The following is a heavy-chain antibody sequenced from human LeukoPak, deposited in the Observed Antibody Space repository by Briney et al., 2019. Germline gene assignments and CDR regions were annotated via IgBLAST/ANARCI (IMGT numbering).Heavy chain of an antibody. CDR1: GFTFSSYA. D-gene: IGHD3-3*01. CDR3: AKDPHFDFWSGYYPFDY. J-gene: IGHJ4*02. CDR2: ISYDGSNK. Sequence: GRSLRLSCAASGFTFSSYAMHWVRQAPGKGLEWVAVISYDGSNKYYADSVKGRFTISRDNSKNTLYLQMNSLRAEDTAVYYCAKDPHFDFWSGYYPFDYWGQGTLVTVSS. V-gene: IGHV3-30-3*01.